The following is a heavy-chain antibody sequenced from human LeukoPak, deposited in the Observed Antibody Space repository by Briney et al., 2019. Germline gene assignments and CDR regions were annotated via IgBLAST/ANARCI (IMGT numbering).Heavy chain of an antibody. V-gene: IGHV3-7*03. J-gene: IGHJ5*02. CDR3: AKVPSSWFTAATA. D-gene: IGHD6-13*01. CDR1: KFTLSDFW. CDR2: INQDGSDK. Sequence: GSLRLSCADSKFTLSDFWMSWVRQAPGKGLEWVANINQDGSDKNYVDSVKGRFTISRDNAKNALYLQMNSLRAEDTAVYYCAKVPSSWFTAATAWGQGTLVTVSS.